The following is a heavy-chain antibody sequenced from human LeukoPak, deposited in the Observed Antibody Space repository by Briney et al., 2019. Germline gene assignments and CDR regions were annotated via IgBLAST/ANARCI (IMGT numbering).Heavy chain of an antibody. D-gene: IGHD1-26*01. CDR3: ARDTGIVGATTELDY. J-gene: IGHJ4*02. CDR1: GSTFSSYA. Sequence: PGGSLRLSCAASGSTFSSYAMHWVRQAPGKGLEWVAVISYDGSNKYYADSVKGRFTISRDNSKNTLYLQMNSLRAEDTAVYYCARDTGIVGATTELDYWGQGTLVTVSS. V-gene: IGHV3-30*04. CDR2: ISYDGSNK.